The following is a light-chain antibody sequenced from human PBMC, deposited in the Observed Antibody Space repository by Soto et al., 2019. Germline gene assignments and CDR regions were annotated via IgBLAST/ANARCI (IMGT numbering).Light chain of an antibody. J-gene: IGKJ2*01. CDR2: DAS. Sequence: EIVLTQSPDTLSLSPGEGATLSYRASHDVSVSLVWYRQRPGQSPRLLIHDASNRATGISARFSGSGSGTDFTLAIGSLEPEESALYYCQQRASWPYTSGQGTKVDIK. V-gene: IGKV3-11*01. CDR1: HDVSVS. CDR3: QQRASWPYT.